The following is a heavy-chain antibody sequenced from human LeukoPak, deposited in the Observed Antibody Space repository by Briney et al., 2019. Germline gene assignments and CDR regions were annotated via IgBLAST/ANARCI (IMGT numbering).Heavy chain of an antibody. CDR1: GYTFTGYY. V-gene: IGHV1-2*06. Sequence: ASVKVSCKASGYTFTGYYMHWVRQAPGQGLEWMGRINPNSGGTNYAQKFQGRVTMTRDTSFSTAYMELSRLRSDDTAVYYCARDPRYGSGSYYIDYWGQGTLVTVSS. D-gene: IGHD3-10*01. CDR3: ARDPRYGSGSYYIDY. CDR2: INPNSGGT. J-gene: IGHJ4*02.